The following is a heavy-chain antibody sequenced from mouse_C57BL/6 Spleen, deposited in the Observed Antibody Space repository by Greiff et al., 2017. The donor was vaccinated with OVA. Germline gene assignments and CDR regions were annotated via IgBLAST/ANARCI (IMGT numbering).Heavy chain of an antibody. J-gene: IGHJ2*01. D-gene: IGHD1-1*01. Sequence: EVMLVESGPELVKPGASVKIPCKASGYTFTDYNMDWVKQSHGKSLEWIGDINPNNGGTIYNQKFKGKATLTVDKSSSTAYMELRSLTSEDTAVYYCARSGDYYGSSRFDYWGQGTTLTVSS. CDR1: GYTFTDYN. V-gene: IGHV1-18*01. CDR2: INPNNGGT. CDR3: ARSGDYYGSSRFDY.